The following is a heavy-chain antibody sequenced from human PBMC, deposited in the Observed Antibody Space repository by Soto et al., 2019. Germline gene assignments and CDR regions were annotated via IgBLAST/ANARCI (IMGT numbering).Heavy chain of an antibody. CDR3: APPGYNSGYYLDH. CDR2: VRSNSDGGTA. V-gene: IGHV3-15*07. CDR1: GFSFSNSW. D-gene: IGHD3-22*01. J-gene: IGHJ4*02. Sequence: EVHLVESGGGLVKPGGSLRVSCAASGFSFSNSWMNWVRQAPGKGLEWVGRVRSNSDGGTADYAAPVKGRFLISRDDSHNALHMQMYSLTTGDTAVNYCAPPGYNSGYYLDHWGRGTLVTVSS.